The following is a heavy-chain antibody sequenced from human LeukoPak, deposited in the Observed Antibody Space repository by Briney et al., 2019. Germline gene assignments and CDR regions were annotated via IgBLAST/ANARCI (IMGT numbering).Heavy chain of an antibody. Sequence: SETLSLTCAVSGDSISGSSYYSAWIRQPPGKGLEWIGSVYYTGSTYYMSSLKSRVTISADTSKNLFSLKVNSMTAAVTAVYYCARHGPPMQRQFYDSWGQGTLVTVSS. J-gene: IGHJ4*02. CDR1: GDSISGSSYY. CDR3: ARHGPPMQRQFYDS. CDR2: VYYTGST. D-gene: IGHD5-24*01. V-gene: IGHV4-39*01.